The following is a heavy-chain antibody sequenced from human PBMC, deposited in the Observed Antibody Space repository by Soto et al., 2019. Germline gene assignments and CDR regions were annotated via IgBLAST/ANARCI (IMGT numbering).Heavy chain of an antibody. Sequence: ESGGGLIQPGGSLRLSCAASGFTVSSNYMSWVRQAPGKGLEWVSVIYSGGSTYYADSVKGRFTISRDNSKNTLYLQMNSLRAEDTAVYYCARLITGTTTEYFDYWGQGTLVTVSS. CDR1: GFTVSSNY. V-gene: IGHV3-53*01. CDR2: IYSGGST. CDR3: ARLITGTTTEYFDY. J-gene: IGHJ4*02. D-gene: IGHD1-7*01.